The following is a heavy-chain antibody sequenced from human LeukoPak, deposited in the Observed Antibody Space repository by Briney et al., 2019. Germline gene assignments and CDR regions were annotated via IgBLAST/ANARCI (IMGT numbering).Heavy chain of an antibody. Sequence: SQTLSLTCTVSGGSISSGSYYWSWIRQPAGKGLEWIGYIYYSGSTNYNPSPKRRVTISVDTSKNQFSLKLSSVTAADTAVYYCARGGQVAGLDYWGQGTLVTVSS. V-gene: IGHV4-61*10. CDR3: ARGGQVAGLDY. CDR2: IYYSGST. D-gene: IGHD2-15*01. CDR1: GGSISSGSYY. J-gene: IGHJ4*02.